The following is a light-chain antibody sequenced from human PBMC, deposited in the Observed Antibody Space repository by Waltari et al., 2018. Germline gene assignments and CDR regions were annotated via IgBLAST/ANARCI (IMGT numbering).Light chain of an antibody. J-gene: IGKJ4*01. CDR1: QSVTNS. Sequence: IVLTQSPAILSLSPGERASLSCRASQSVTNSLACYQQKPGQAPGLLRYYTSNRATSIPAMFSGSGFGTDFTLTISSLEPEDFAVYYCQQRRDWPLTFGGGTKVEIK. CDR2: YTS. CDR3: QQRRDWPLT. V-gene: IGKV3-11*01.